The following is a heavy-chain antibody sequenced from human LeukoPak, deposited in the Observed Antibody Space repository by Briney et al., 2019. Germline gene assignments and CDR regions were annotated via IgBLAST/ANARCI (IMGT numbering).Heavy chain of an antibody. CDR3: ARTTGCSSTWELDS. V-gene: IGHV4-59*01. CDR2: TSYSGRT. Sequence: SETLSLTCTVSGGSIRSYYWSWIRQSPGKGLEWIGYTSYSGRTNSNPSLKSRVTLSVDTSKSQFSLRLYSVTAADTAVYYCARTTGCSSTWELDSWGQGILVTVSS. J-gene: IGHJ4*02. CDR1: GGSIRSYY. D-gene: IGHD6-13*01.